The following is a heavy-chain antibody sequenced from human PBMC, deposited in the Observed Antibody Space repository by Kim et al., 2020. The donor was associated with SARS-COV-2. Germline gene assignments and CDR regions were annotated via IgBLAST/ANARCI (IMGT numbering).Heavy chain of an antibody. Sequence: GGSLRLSCAASGFTFSSYWMSWVRQAPGKGLEWVANIKQDGSEKYYVDSVKGRFTISRDNAKNSLYLQMNSLRAEDTAVYYCASRPTKAAAGTYYWGQGTLVIVSS. CDR2: IKQDGSEK. J-gene: IGHJ4*02. CDR3: ASRPTKAAAGTYY. V-gene: IGHV3-7*01. D-gene: IGHD6-13*01. CDR1: GFTFSSYW.